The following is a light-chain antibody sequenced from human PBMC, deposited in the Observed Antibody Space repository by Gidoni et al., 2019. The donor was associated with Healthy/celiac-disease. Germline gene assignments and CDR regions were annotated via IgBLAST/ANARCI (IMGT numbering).Light chain of an antibody. CDR1: QSVSSSY. V-gene: IGKV3-20*01. Sequence: EIVLTQSPVTLSLSPGERATLSCRASQSVSSSYLAWYQQKPGQAPRLLIYGASSRATGIPDRCSGSGSGTDFTLTISRLEPEDFAVYYCQQYGSSPPITFGGGTKVEIK. J-gene: IGKJ4*01. CDR3: QQYGSSPPIT. CDR2: GAS.